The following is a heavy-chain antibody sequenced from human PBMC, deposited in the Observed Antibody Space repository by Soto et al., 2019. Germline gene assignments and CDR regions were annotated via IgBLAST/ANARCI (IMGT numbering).Heavy chain of an antibody. D-gene: IGHD3-22*01. CDR1: GFSFSSYS. J-gene: IGHJ4*02. CDR2: ISGSSTII. Sequence: GSLILSCVESGFSFSSYSMSGVRQAPGKGLEWLSYISGSSTIIYYADSVKGRFTISRDNAKDSLYLQISSLRDEDTAVYYCARHRDSSGYYYVYYFDLWGQGSLVTVSS. CDR3: ARHRDSSGYYYVYYFDL. V-gene: IGHV3-48*02.